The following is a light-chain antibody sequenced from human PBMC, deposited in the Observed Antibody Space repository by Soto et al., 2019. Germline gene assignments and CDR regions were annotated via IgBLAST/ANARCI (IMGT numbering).Light chain of an antibody. CDR3: QQYGSSGT. CDR1: QSVSRNF. CDR2: GAS. V-gene: IGKV3-20*01. J-gene: IGKJ1*01. Sequence: IVLTQSPATLSLSPGERATLSCRASQSVSRNFLAWYQQRPGQAPRLVIYGASSRATGIPDRFSGSGSGTDFTLTISRLEPEDFAVYYCQQYGSSGTFGQGTKVDI.